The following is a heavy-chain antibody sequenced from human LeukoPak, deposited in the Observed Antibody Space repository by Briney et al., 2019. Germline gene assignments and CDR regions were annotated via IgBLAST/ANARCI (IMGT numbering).Heavy chain of an antibody. V-gene: IGHV3-74*01. D-gene: IGHD3-16*01. Sequence: GSLRLSCRVSGFTFNNYWMHWVRQAPGKGLVWVSRMNNDGRVITYADSVKGRFTISRDNARNTLYLQMNSLRAEDTAVYYCAREFEATGFWALDYWGQGTLVTASS. CDR2: MNNDGRVI. CDR1: GFTFNNYW. J-gene: IGHJ4*02. CDR3: AREFEATGFWALDY.